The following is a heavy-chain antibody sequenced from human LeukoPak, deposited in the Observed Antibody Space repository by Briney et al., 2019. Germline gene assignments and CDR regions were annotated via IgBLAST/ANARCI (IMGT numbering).Heavy chain of an antibody. CDR1: GGTFSSYA. Sequence: SVKVSRKASGGTFSSYAISLVRQAHGQGLGSMGGIIPIFGTASYAQKLQVRVAINTDEPTSTAYMELSSLRSEDTAVYYCARTDTAMAAYYYYYMDVWGKGTTVTVSS. CDR3: ARTDTAMAAYYYYYMDV. D-gene: IGHD5-18*01. V-gene: IGHV1-69*05. J-gene: IGHJ6*03. CDR2: IIPIFGTA.